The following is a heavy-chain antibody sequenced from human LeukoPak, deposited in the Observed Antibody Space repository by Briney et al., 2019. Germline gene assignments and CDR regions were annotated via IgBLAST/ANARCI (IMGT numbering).Heavy chain of an antibody. Sequence: KPSETLSLTCTLSGGSINTNDYYWGWIRQPPGKGLEWIGSFGHGRNAFYNSSLQSRVTISVDTSKNQFSLRLTSVTAADTAMYYCGRHAPYSNFDLWGQGTLATVSS. CDR2: FGHGRNA. V-gene: IGHV4-39*01. CDR1: GGSINTNDYY. CDR3: GRHAPYSNFDL. D-gene: IGHD6-13*01. J-gene: IGHJ5*02.